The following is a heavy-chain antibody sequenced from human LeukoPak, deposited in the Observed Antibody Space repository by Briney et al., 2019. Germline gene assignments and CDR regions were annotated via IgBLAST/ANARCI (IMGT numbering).Heavy chain of an antibody. CDR3: ERELYYYGSGSYFYDY. CDR1: GGSISSGSYY. J-gene: IGHJ4*02. CDR2: IYTSGNT. D-gene: IGHD3-10*01. V-gene: IGHV4-61*02. Sequence: SQTLSLTCTVSGGSISSGSYYWSWIRQPAGKGLEWIGRIYTSGNTNYNPSLTSRVTLSVDTSKNQFSLKLSSVTAADTAVYYCERELYYYGSGSYFYDYWGQGTLVTVSP.